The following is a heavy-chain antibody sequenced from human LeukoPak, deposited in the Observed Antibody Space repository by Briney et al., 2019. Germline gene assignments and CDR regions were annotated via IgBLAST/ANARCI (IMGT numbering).Heavy chain of an antibody. Sequence: SETLSLTCTVSGGSISSGSYYWSWIRQPAGKGLEWIGRIYTSGSTNYNLSLKSRVTISVDTSKNQFSLKLSSVTAADTAVYYCARENSYGDYIDYWGQGTLVTVSS. J-gene: IGHJ4*02. D-gene: IGHD4-17*01. CDR3: ARENSYGDYIDY. CDR2: IYTSGST. V-gene: IGHV4-61*02. CDR1: GGSISSGSYY.